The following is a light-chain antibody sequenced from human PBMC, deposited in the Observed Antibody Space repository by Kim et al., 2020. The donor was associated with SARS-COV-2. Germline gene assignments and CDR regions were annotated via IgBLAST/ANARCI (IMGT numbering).Light chain of an antibody. CDR1: TGAFTSGYY. CDR2: RTT. CDR3: LLLYTSTWV. Sequence: GGTVTLTWDSSTGAFTSGYYPNWFQQKPGQAPRTLIYRTTNKHSWTPARFSGSLLGDKAALTLSGVQPEDEAEYYCLLLYTSTWVFGGGTQLTVL. J-gene: IGLJ3*02. V-gene: IGLV7-43*01.